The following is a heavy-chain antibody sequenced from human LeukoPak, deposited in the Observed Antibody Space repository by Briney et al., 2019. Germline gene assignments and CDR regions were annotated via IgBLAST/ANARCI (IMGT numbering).Heavy chain of an antibody. CDR3: AKSSPPPLRY. CDR2: ISGSGSGGST. J-gene: IGHJ4*02. V-gene: IGHV3-23*01. CDR1: GFTFSSYA. Sequence: PGGSLRLSCAASGFTFSSYAMSWVRQAPGKGLEWVSAISGSGSGGSTYYADSVKGRFTISRDNSKNTLDLQMNSLRAEDTAVYYCAKSSPPPLRYWGQGTLVTVSS.